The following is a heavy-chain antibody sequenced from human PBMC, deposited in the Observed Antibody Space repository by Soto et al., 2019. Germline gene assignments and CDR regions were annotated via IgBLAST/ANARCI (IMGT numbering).Heavy chain of an antibody. CDR1: GSSISSSSYY. V-gene: IGHV4-39*01. J-gene: IGHJ6*02. CDR2: IYYSGYT. Sequence: PSETLSLTCTVSGSSISSSSYYWGCIRQPPGKGLEWIGSIYYSGYTYYNPSLKSRVTISVDTSKNQFSLKLSSVTAADTAVYYCARHNGPLYVGYYNDMPVWGQGTTVTVS. D-gene: IGHD3-16*01. CDR3: ARHNGPLYVGYYNDMPV.